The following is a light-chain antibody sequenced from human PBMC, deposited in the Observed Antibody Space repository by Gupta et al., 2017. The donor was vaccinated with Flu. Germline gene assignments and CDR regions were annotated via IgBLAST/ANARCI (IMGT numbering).Light chain of an antibody. CDR2: EDD. CDR1: SSNIGGHY. Sequence: QSVLTQPPSVSAAPGQRVTISCSGSSSNIGGHYVSWYQQVPGTAPKLLIYEDDKRTSGIPERFSASKSGTTATLDITGLQTGDEADYYCGTWDRSRSAGGFGGGTKLTVL. J-gene: IGLJ3*02. V-gene: IGLV1-51*02. CDR3: GTWDRSRSAGG.